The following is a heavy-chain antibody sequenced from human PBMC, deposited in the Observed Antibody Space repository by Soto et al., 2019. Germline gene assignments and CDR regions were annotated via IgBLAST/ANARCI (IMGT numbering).Heavy chain of an antibody. CDR1: GGSISSSSYY. D-gene: IGHD2-15*01. CDR2: IYYSGST. CDR3: ARHWRDIVVVVAANAFDI. V-gene: IGHV4-39*01. Sequence: QLQLQESGPGLVKPSETLSLTCTVSGGSISSSSYYWGWIRQPPGKGLEWIGSIYYSGSTYYNPSLKSRVTISVDTSKNQFSLKLSSVTAADTAVYYCARHWRDIVVVVAANAFDIWGQGTMVTVSS. J-gene: IGHJ3*02.